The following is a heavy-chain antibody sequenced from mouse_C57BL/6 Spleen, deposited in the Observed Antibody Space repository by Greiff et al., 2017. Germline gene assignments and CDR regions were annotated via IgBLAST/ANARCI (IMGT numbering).Heavy chain of an antibody. CDR1: GYSFTDYN. Sequence: VQLQQSGPELVKPGASVKISCKASGYSFTDYNMNWVKQSNGKSLEWIGVINPNYGTTSYNQKFKGKATLTVDQSSSTAYMQLNSLTSEDSAVYYCAREGYYGSSPGWFAYWGQGTLVTVSA. CDR3: AREGYYGSSPGWFAY. V-gene: IGHV1-39*01. CDR2: INPNYGTT. J-gene: IGHJ3*01. D-gene: IGHD1-1*01.